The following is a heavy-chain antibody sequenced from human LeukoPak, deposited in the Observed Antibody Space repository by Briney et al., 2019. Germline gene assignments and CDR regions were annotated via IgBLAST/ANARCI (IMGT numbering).Heavy chain of an antibody. CDR3: ARDYDSSGYSDYFDY. CDR2: ISGSGGST. CDR1: GFTFSSYA. Sequence: PGGSLRLSCAASGFTFSSYAMSWVRQAPGKGLEWVSAISGSGGSTYYADSVKGRFTISRDNAKNSLYLQMNSLRAEDTAVYYCARDYDSSGYSDYFDYWGQGTLVTVSS. J-gene: IGHJ4*02. D-gene: IGHD3-22*01. V-gene: IGHV3-23*01.